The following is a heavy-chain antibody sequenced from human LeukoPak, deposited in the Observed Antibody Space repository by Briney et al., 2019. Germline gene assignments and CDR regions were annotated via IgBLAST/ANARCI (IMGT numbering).Heavy chain of an antibody. J-gene: IGHJ4*02. CDR1: GFTFSSSA. CDR3: ANCGSGTYYSYYFNS. V-gene: IGHV3-23*01. CDR2: ISASGGST. D-gene: IGHD3-10*01. Sequence: PGGSLRLSCAASGFTFSSSAMSWVRQVPGKGLEWVSGISASGGSTYYADSVKGRFTISRDNSKNTLYLQMYSLRAEDTAVYYCANCGSGTYYSYYFNSWGQGTLVTVSS.